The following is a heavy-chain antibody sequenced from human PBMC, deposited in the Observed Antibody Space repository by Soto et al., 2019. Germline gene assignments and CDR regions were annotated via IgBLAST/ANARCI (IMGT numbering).Heavy chain of an antibody. Sequence: SVKVSCKASGGTFSTYTFSWVRQAPGQGLEWMGRIIPIFGTPYYAQKFQGRVTITADKSTSTVYMELSSLRSDDTAVYFCARGLECRGYCLDKPTWFAPWGQGTLVNVSS. CDR2: IIPIFGTP. CDR3: ARGLECRGYCLDKPTWFAP. CDR1: GGTFSTYT. D-gene: IGHD2-15*01. J-gene: IGHJ5*02. V-gene: IGHV1-69*06.